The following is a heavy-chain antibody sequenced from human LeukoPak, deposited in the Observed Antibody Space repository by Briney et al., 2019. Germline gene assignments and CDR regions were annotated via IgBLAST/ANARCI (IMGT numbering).Heavy chain of an antibody. CDR1: GFTFSTYA. J-gene: IGHJ4*02. Sequence: GRSLRLSCAASGFTFSTYAMHWVRQAPGKGLEWVAVIWSDSTNKYYADSVRGRFTISRDNSRNTLYLQMSSLRAEDTAMYYCARDRLTTVTTFHFDYWGQGTLVTVSS. CDR3: ARDRLTTVTTFHFDY. V-gene: IGHV3-33*01. CDR2: IWSDSTNK. D-gene: IGHD4-17*01.